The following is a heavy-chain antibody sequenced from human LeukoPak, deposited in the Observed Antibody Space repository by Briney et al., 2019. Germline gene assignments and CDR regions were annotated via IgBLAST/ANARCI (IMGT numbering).Heavy chain of an antibody. CDR3: ARGRKTYGGKPHWYFDL. V-gene: IGHV4-30-4*08. CDR1: GASISSSSYY. J-gene: IGHJ2*01. CDR2: IYYSGST. D-gene: IGHD4-23*01. Sequence: SETLSLTCTVSGASISSSSYYWGWIRQPPGKGLEWIGYIYYSGSTYYNPSLKSRVTISGDTSKNQFSLKLSSVTAADTAVYYCARGRKTYGGKPHWYFDLWGRGTLVTVSS.